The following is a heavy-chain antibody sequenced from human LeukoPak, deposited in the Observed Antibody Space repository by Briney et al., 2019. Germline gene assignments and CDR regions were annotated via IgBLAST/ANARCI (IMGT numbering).Heavy chain of an antibody. Sequence: PSETLSLTCAVYGGSFSGYYWSWIRQPSGKGLEWIGEINHSGSTNYNPSLKSRATISVDTSKNQFSLKLSSVTAADTAVYYCARGWWSDLVRGVPSFVWDYWGQGTLVTVSS. D-gene: IGHD3-10*01. CDR1: GGSFSGYY. J-gene: IGHJ4*02. V-gene: IGHV4-34*01. CDR3: ARGWWSDLVRGVPSFVWDY. CDR2: INHSGST.